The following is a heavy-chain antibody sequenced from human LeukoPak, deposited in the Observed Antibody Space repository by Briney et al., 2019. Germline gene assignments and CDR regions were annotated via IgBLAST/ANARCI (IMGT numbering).Heavy chain of an antibody. CDR1: GGSINNYY. Sequence: SETLSLTCTVSGGSINNYYWSWIRQPPGKGLEWIGYIYYSGSTTYNPSLKSRVTISVDTSKNQFSLKLSSVTAADTAVYYCARATREEAFDIWGQRTMVTVSS. CDR3: ARATREEAFDI. D-gene: IGHD2-15*01. J-gene: IGHJ3*02. V-gene: IGHV4-59*01. CDR2: IYYSGST.